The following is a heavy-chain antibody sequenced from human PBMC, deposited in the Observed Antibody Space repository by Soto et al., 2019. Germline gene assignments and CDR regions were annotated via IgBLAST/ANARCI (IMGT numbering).Heavy chain of an antibody. J-gene: IGHJ6*02. V-gene: IGHV1-69*01. CDR1: GGTFSSYA. D-gene: IGHD3-10*01. CDR2: IIPIFGTA. Sequence: QVQLVQSGAEVKKPGSSVKVSCKASGGTFSSYAISWVRQAPGQGLEWMGGIIPIFGTANYAQKFQGRVTSTAAESTSTGYMELSSLRSEDTAVYYCASRGVNGYYYYGMDVWGQGTTVTVSS. CDR3: ASRGVNGYYYYGMDV.